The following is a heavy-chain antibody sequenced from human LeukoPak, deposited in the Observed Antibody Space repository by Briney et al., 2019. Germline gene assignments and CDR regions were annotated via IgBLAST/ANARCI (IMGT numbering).Heavy chain of an antibody. D-gene: IGHD3-16*01. CDR1: GFTFSSYA. V-gene: IGHV3-30*04. CDR3: ARGGDPRGFDY. Sequence: PGGSLRLSCAASGFTFSSYAMHWVRQAPGKGLEWVAVISYDGSNKYYADSVKGRFTISRDNSKNTLYLQMNSLRAEDTAVYYCARGGDPRGFDYWGQGTLVTVSS. CDR2: ISYDGSNK. J-gene: IGHJ4*02.